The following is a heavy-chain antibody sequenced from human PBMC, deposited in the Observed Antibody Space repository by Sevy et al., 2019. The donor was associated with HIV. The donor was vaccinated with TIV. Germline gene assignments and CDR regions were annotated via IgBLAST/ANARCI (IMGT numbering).Heavy chain of an antibody. D-gene: IGHD6-19*01. CDR1: GFSFNTAGVG. CDR3: AHRSYTSGWYKVHFDP. CDR2: IHWNDDK. V-gene: IGHV2-5*01. J-gene: IGHJ5*02. Sequence: SGPTLVKPTQTLTLTCTFSGFSFNTAGVGVGWIRQPPGKALEWLALIHWNDDKYYNPSLSSRLTITKDTSENEVVLTIVNMGPEDTATYFCAHRSYTSGWYKVHFDPWGQGTLVTVSS.